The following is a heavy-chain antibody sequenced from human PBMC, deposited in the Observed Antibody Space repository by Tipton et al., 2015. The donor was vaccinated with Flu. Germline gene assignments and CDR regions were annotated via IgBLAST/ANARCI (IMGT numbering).Heavy chain of an antibody. Sequence: AASGFTFSNYAMNWVRQAPGKGLEWVSGISGSGAKTYYTDSVKGRFTISRDNSKNTLYLQMNNLRAGDTALYYCATRNPYSDYFAPFDYWGQGILVTVSS. CDR3: ATRNPYSDYFAPFDY. CDR1: GFTFSNYA. J-gene: IGHJ4*02. V-gene: IGHV3-23*01. CDR2: ISGSGAKT. D-gene: IGHD4-11*01.